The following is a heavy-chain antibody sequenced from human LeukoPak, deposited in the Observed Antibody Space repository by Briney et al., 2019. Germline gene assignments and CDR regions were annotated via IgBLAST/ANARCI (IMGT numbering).Heavy chain of an antibody. CDR2: ICAYNGNR. D-gene: IGHD2-2*01. V-gene: IGHV1-18*01. CDR3: GGDRVVPAAMGWFDP. Sequence: ASVKVSCKASGYTFTSYGISWVRHAPGQGVGWMGWICAYNGNRNYAQKLQGRVTMTADTFTSTAYMELRSLTSDDTAVYYCGGDRVVPAAMGWFDPWGQGTLVTVSS. CDR1: GYTFTSYG. J-gene: IGHJ5*02.